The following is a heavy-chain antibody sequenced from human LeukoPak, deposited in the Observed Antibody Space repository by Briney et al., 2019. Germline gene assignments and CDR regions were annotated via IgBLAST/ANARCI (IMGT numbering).Heavy chain of an antibody. CDR2: IIPIFGTA. CDR1: GGTFSSYA. J-gene: IGHJ5*02. V-gene: IGHV1-69*13. CDR3: ARDEAGVEAATGTLVTPWFDP. Sequence: SVKVSCKASGGTFSSYAISWVRQAPGQGLEWMGGIIPIFGTANYAQKFQGRVTITADESTSTAYMELSSLRSEDTAVYYCARDEAGVEAATGTLVTPWFDPWGQGTLVTVSS. D-gene: IGHD6-13*01.